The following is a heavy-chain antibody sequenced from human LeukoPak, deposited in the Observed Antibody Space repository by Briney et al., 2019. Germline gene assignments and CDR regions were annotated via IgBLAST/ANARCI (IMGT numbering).Heavy chain of an antibody. J-gene: IGHJ3*02. V-gene: IGHV1-58*02. Sequence: PGTSLKVSCKASGFTFTSSAMQWVRQARGQRLEGIGWIVVGSGNTNYAQKFQERVTITRDMSTSTAYMEVSSLRSEDTAVYYCAASPGYCSGGSRHNDAFDIWGQGTMVTVSS. CDR1: GFTFTSSA. CDR2: IVVGSGNT. D-gene: IGHD2-15*01. CDR3: AASPGYCSGGSRHNDAFDI.